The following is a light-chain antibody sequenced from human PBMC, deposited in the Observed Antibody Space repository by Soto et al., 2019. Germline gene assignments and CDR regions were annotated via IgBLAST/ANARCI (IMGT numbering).Light chain of an antibody. CDR1: QSFSSTF. CDR2: CAS. CDR3: QQYASSVT. J-gene: IGKJ1*01. Sequence: EILLTQSPGSLSLSPGDRATLSCRASQSFSSTFFAWYQQKPGQAPRLLIYCASSRATGIPDRFSGSWSGTDFTLTISRLEPEYFAVYYCQQYASSVTFGQGTKVEIK. V-gene: IGKV3-20*01.